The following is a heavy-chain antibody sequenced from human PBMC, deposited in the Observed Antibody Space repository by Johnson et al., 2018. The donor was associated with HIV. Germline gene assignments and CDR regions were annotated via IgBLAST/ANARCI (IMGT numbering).Heavy chain of an antibody. Sequence: QVQLVESGGGVVQPGGSLRLSCAASGFTFNSYGMHWVRQAPGKGLEWVAVISYDGSNKYYADSVKGRFTISRDNSKNTLDLQMNSLTIEDTAVFYCAKTRMGGILDAFDLWGQGTMVIVS. D-gene: IGHD3-10*01. V-gene: IGHV3-30*18. J-gene: IGHJ3*01. CDR2: ISYDGSNK. CDR1: GFTFNSYG. CDR3: AKTRMGGILDAFDL.